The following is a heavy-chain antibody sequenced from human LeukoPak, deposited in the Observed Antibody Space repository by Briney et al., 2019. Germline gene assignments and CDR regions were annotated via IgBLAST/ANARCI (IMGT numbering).Heavy chain of an antibody. Sequence: WETQPLICTVSGGSISSYHWIWIRHPPGKALEWIGYIYHSGYTTHNHSLKSRVTISVDTSKNQLSLKLSSVTAADTAVYYCAAYNYHSCAYTYGYYWGQGTLVTVSS. CDR3: AAYNYHSCAYTYGYY. D-gene: IGHD5-18*01. CDR1: GGSISSYH. J-gene: IGHJ4*01. V-gene: IGHV4-59*08. CDR2: IYHSGYT.